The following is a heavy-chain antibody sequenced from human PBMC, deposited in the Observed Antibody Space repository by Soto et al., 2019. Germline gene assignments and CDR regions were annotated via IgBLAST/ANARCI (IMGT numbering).Heavy chain of an antibody. CDR3: ARTPGRIADRPRGDY. J-gene: IGHJ4*02. CDR1: GGSFSGYY. V-gene: IGHV4-34*01. D-gene: IGHD6-6*01. CDR2: INHSGST. Sequence: SETLSLTCAVYGGSFSGYYWSWIRQPPGKGLEWIGEINHSGSTNYNPSLKSRVTISVDTSKNQFSLKLSSVTAADTAVYYCARTPGRIADRPRGDYWGQGTLVTVSS.